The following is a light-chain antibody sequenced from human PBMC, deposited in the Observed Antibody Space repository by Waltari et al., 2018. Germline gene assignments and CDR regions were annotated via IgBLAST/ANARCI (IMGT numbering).Light chain of an antibody. J-gene: IGKJ2*01. CDR1: QSVSSSY. CDR3: QQYGSSPRT. Sequence: ELVLTPSPGTLSLSPGERAPLSCRASQSVSSSYLAWYQQKPGQAPRLLIYGASSRATGIPDRFSGSGSGTDITLTISRLEPEDFAVYYCQQYGSSPRTFGQGTKLEIK. V-gene: IGKV3-20*01. CDR2: GAS.